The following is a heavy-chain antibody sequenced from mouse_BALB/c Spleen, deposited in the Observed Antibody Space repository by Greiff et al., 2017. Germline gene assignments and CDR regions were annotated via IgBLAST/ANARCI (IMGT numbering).Heavy chain of an antibody. D-gene: IGHD2-14*01. V-gene: IGHV5-12-1*01. J-gene: IGHJ3*01. CDR1: GFAFSSYD. CDR2: ISSGGGST. CDR3: ARDYRYSWFAY. Sequence: EVQLVESGGGLVKPGGSLKLSCAASGFAFSSYDMSWVRQTPEKRLEWVAYISSGGGSTYYPDTVKGRFTISRDNAKNTLYLQMSSLKSEDTAMYYCARDYRYSWFAYWGQGTLVTVSA.